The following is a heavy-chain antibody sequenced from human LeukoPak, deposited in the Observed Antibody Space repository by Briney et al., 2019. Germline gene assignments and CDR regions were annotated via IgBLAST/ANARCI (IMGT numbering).Heavy chain of an antibody. CDR2: ISPNSGGT. CDR3: ARDRSPAPGRSYGRGHFDY. CDR1: GYTFTSYY. D-gene: IGHD5-18*01. V-gene: IGHV1-2*02. Sequence: ASVKVSCKASGYTFTSYYMHWVRQAPGQGLEWMGWISPNSGGTNYAQKFQGRVTMTRATSISTAYMDLNSLLSDDTAVYYCARDRSPAPGRSYGRGHFDYWGQGTLVTVSS. J-gene: IGHJ4*02.